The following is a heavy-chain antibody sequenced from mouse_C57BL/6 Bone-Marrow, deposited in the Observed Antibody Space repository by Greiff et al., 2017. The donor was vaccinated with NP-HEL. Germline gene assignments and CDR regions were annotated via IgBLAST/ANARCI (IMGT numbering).Heavy chain of an antibody. V-gene: IGHV5-15*04. CDR2: ISNLAYSI. D-gene: IGHD2-5*01. CDR1: GFTFSDYG. CDR3: ARRSAYYSNPYAMDY. Sequence: VKLVESGGGLVQPGGSLKLSCAASGFTFSDYGMAWVRQAPRKGPEWVAFISNLAYSIYYADTVTGRFTISRENAKNTLYLEMSSLRSEDTAMYFCARRSAYYSNPYAMDYWGQGPSVTVSS. J-gene: IGHJ4*01.